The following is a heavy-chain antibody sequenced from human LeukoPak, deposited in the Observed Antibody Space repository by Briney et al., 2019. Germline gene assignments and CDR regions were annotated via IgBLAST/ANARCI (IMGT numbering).Heavy chain of an antibody. J-gene: IGHJ4*02. CDR1: GGSISSSSYY. D-gene: IGHD3-9*01. Sequence: PSETLSLTCTVSGGSISSSSYYWGWIRQPPGKGLEWIGSIYYRGVTYYYPSLKSRVTISVDTSKNQFSLKLNSVTAADTAVYYCARDYDILTGRDYWGQGTLVTVSS. V-gene: IGHV4-39*07. CDR3: ARDYDILTGRDY. CDR2: IYYRGVT.